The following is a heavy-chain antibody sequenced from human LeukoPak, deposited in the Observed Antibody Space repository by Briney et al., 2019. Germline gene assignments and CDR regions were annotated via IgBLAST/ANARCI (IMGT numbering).Heavy chain of an antibody. CDR2: IKSKTDGGTT. J-gene: IGHJ4*02. Sequence: GGSLRLSCAASGFTFSNAWMSWVRQAPGKGLEWVGRIKSKTDGGTTDYAAHVKGRFTISRDDSKNTLYLQMNSLKTEDTAVYYCTTDLDSGSYCGYWGQGTLVTVSS. CDR3: TTDLDSGSYCGY. D-gene: IGHD1-26*01. V-gene: IGHV3-15*01. CDR1: GFTFSNAW.